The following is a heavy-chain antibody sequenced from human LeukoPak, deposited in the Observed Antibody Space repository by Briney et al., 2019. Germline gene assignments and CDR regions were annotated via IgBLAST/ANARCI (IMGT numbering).Heavy chain of an antibody. CDR1: GGTFSSYA. CDR3: ARDSYPREGWFDP. J-gene: IGHJ5*02. D-gene: IGHD3-10*01. CDR2: IIPIFGTA. V-gene: IGHV1-69*05. Sequence: VKVSCKASGGTFSSYAISGVRQAPGQGLEWMGGIIPIFGTANYAQKFQGRVTITTDESTSTAYMELSSLRSEDTAVYYCARDSYPREGWFDPWGQGTLVTVSS.